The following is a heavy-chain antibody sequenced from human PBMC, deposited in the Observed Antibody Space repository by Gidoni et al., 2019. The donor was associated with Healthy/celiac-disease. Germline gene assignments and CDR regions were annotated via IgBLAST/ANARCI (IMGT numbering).Heavy chain of an antibody. J-gene: IGHJ3*02. V-gene: IGHV4-4*02. CDR3: ARLWFREEDAFDI. D-gene: IGHD3-10*01. Sequence: QVQLQESGPGLVQPSGPLSLTCAVSGGPISSSNWWCWVRQPPGKGLEWIGEINHSGSTDYKVALKSRVTISVDKSKNQFSLKLSSVTAADSAGYYWARLWFREEDAFDIWGQGTMVTVSS. CDR2: INHSGST. CDR1: GGPISSSNW.